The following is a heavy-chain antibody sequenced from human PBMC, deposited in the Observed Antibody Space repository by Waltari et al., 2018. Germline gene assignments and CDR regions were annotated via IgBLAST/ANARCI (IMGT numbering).Heavy chain of an antibody. D-gene: IGHD3-10*01. V-gene: IGHV1-69*12. CDR2: ITPIFGTS. J-gene: IGHJ4*02. CDR3: ASFRPEVGSTF. Sequence: QVQLVQSGAEVKKLGSSVKVSCSASEGTFSTYAISWVRQAPGQGLEWMGQITPIFGTSNYAQKFQARVTLTADDSTSTAYMELTTLKSDDTAVYFCASFRPEVGSTFWGQGTLVTVSS. CDR1: EGTFSTYA.